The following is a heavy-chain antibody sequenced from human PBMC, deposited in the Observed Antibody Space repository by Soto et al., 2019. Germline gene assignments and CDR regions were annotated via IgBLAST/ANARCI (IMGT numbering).Heavy chain of an antibody. CDR2: SNAGNGNT. CDR1: GYTFTSYA. V-gene: IGHV1-3*01. Sequence: ASVKVSCKASGYTFTSYAMHWVRQAPGQRLEWMGWSNAGNGNTKDSQKFQGRVTITRDTSGSTAYMELSSLRSEDTAFYYCARADIVVVPAATHPDYWGQGTLVTVSS. J-gene: IGHJ4*02. D-gene: IGHD2-2*01. CDR3: ARADIVVVPAATHPDY.